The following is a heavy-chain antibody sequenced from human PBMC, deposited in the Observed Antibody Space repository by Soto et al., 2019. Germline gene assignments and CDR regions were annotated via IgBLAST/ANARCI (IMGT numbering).Heavy chain of an antibody. CDR2: IKQDGSEK. Sequence: GGSLRLSYAASGFTFSSYWMSWVRQAQGKGLEWVANIKQDGSEKYYVDSVKGRFTISRDNAKNSLYLQMNSLRAEDTAVYYCARDQNYLQSSIAARAVDYYYYYGMDVWGQGTTVTVSS. D-gene: IGHD6-6*01. V-gene: IGHV3-7*05. J-gene: IGHJ6*02. CDR1: GFTFSSYW. CDR3: ARDQNYLQSSIAARAVDYYYYYGMDV.